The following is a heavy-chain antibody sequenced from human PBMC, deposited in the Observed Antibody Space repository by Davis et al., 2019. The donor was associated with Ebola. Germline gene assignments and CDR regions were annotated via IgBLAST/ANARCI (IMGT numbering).Heavy chain of an antibody. CDR2: IIPIFGTA. CDR3: ARVRRNYYYGMDV. Sequence: SVKVSCKASGYTFASYDINWVRQATGQGLEWMGGIIPIFGTANYAQKFQGRVTITADESTSTAYTELSSLRSEDTAVYYCARVRRNYYYGMDVWGQGTTVTVSS. CDR1: GYTFASYD. J-gene: IGHJ6*02. V-gene: IGHV1-69*13.